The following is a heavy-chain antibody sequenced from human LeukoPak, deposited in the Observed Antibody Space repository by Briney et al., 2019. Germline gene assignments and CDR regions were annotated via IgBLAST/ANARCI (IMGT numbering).Heavy chain of an antibody. D-gene: IGHD3-3*01. Sequence: PSETLSLTCAVYGGSFSGYYWGWIRQPPGKGLEWIGSIYYSGSTYYNPSLKSRVTISVDTSKNQFSLKLSSVTAADTAVYYCARQPVLRFLEWLLNFDYWGQGTLVTVSS. CDR3: ARQPVLRFLEWLLNFDY. V-gene: IGHV4-39*01. J-gene: IGHJ4*02. CDR1: GGSFSGYY. CDR2: IYYSGST.